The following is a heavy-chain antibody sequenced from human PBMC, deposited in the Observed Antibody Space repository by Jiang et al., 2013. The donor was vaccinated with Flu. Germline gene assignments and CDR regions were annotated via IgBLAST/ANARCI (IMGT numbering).Heavy chain of an antibody. CDR3: AREGSSWYDRYWFDP. J-gene: IGHJ5*02. D-gene: IGHD6-13*01. V-gene: IGHV1-69*01. CDR1: YA. CDR2: IIPIFGTA. Sequence: YAISWVRQAPGQGLEWMGGIIPIFGTANYAQKFQGRVTITADESTSTAYMELSSLRSEDTAVYYCAREGSSWYDRYWFDPWGQGTLVTVSS.